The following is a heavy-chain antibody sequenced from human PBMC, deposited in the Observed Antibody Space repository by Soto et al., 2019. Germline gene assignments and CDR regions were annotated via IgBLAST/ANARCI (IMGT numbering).Heavy chain of an antibody. J-gene: IGHJ4*02. CDR1: GFTFSDHY. V-gene: IGHV3-72*01. CDR3: TRATDWG. D-gene: IGHD1-1*01. CDR2: SRNKTKSYTT. Sequence: EVQLVESGGGLVQPGGSLRLSCAVSGFTFSDHYMDWVRQARGKGLEWVGRSRNKTKSYTTDYAASVKGRYTISRDGSKNSLYLQINSLKIEDTAVYYCTRATDWGWGQGKLVTGSS.